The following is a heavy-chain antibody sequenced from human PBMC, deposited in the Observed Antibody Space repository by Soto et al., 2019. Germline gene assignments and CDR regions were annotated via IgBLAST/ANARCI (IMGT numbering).Heavy chain of an antibody. V-gene: IGHV3-33*01. CDR2: IWYDGSNK. CDR1: GFTFSSYG. D-gene: IGHD2-15*01. J-gene: IGHJ3*02. CDR3: ARGWFKFRGYCSGGSCSNAFDI. Sequence: GGSLRLSCAASGFTFSSYGMHWVRQAPGKGLEWVAVIWYDGSNKYYADSVKGRFTISRDNSKNTLYLQMNSLRAEDTAVYYCARGWFKFRGYCSGGSCSNAFDIWGQATMVTVSS.